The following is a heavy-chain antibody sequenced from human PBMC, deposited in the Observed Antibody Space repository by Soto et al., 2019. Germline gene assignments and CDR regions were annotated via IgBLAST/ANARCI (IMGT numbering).Heavy chain of an antibody. CDR3: ARDLVSSWYPEYFQH. CDR1: GFTFSSYS. J-gene: IGHJ1*01. Sequence: GGSLRLSCAASGFTFSSYSMNWVRQAPGKGLEWVSYISSSSSTIYYADSVKGRFTISRDNAKNSLYLQMNSLRAEDTAVYYCARDLVSSWYPEYFQHWGQGTLVTVST. V-gene: IGHV3-48*01. D-gene: IGHD6-13*01. CDR2: ISSSSSTI.